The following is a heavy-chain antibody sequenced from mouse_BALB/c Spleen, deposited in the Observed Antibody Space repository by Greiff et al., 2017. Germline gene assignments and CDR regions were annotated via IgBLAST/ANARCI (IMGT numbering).Heavy chain of an antibody. D-gene: IGHD2-10*02. V-gene: IGHV1S29*02. Sequence: VHVKQSGPELVKPGASVKISCKASGYTFTDYNMHWVKQSHGKSLEWIGYIYPYNGGTGYNQKFKSKATLTVDNSSSTAYMELRSLTSEDSAVYYCARRYGNHYYAMDYWGQGTSVTVSS. CDR3: ARRYGNHYYAMDY. J-gene: IGHJ4*01. CDR1: GYTFTDYN. CDR2: IYPYNGGT.